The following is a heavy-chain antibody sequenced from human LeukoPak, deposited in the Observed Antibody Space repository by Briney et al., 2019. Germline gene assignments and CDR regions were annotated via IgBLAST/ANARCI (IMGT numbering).Heavy chain of an antibody. D-gene: IGHD3-3*01. CDR2: IKQDGSEK. CDR3: ARVSAIFGGLDY. CDR1: GFTFSSYA. V-gene: IGHV3-7*01. J-gene: IGHJ4*02. Sequence: GGSLRLSCAASGFTFSSYAMSWVRQAPGKGLEWVANIKQDGSEKYYVDSVKGRFTISRDNAKNSLYLQMNSLRAEDTAVYYCARVSAIFGGLDYWGQGTLVTVSS.